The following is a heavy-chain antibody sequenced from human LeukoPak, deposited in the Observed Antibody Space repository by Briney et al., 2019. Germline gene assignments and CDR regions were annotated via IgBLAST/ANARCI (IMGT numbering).Heavy chain of an antibody. CDR2: INHSGST. D-gene: IGHD3-3*01. J-gene: IGHJ1*01. Sequence: PSETLSLTCAVYGGSFSGYYWSWIRQPPGKGLEWIGEINHSGSTNYNPSLKSRVTISVDTSKNQFSLKLSSVTAADTAVYYCARRLYNDFWSGRGGYFQHWGQGTLVTVSS. V-gene: IGHV4-34*01. CDR1: GGSFSGYY. CDR3: ARRLYNDFWSGRGGYFQH.